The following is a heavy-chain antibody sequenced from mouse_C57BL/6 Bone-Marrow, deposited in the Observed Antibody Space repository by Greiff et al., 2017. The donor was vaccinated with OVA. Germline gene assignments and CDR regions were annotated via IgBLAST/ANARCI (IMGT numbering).Heavy chain of an antibody. CDR1: GFNIKDYY. J-gene: IGHJ4*01. CDR2: IDPEDGET. V-gene: IGHV14-2*01. Sequence: EVQLQESGAELVKPGASVKLSCTASGFNIKDYYMHWVKQRTEQGLEWIGRIDPEDGETKYAPKFQGKATITADTSSNTAYLQLSSLTSEDTAVYYGARDYYGSSYYYYAMDYWGQGTSVTVSS. D-gene: IGHD1-1*01. CDR3: ARDYYGSSYYYYAMDY.